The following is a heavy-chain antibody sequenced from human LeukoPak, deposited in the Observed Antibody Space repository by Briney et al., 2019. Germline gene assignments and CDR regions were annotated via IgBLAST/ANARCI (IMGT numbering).Heavy chain of an antibody. D-gene: IGHD5-18*01. V-gene: IGHV3-23*01. CDR1: GFTFSSSG. Sequence: GGSLRLSCAASGFTFSSSGMGWVRQAPGKGLECVSPITGSGGSTSYTDSVKGRFTISRDNSKNTLYLQMNSRRAEDTAVYYCARGRNTGRQFYFDYWGQGTLVTVAS. CDR3: ARGRNTGRQFYFDY. CDR2: ITGSGGST. J-gene: IGHJ4*02.